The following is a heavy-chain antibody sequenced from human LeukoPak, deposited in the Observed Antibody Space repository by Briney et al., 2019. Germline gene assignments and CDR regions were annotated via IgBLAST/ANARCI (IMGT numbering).Heavy chain of an antibody. CDR1: GLTFSSYS. CDR3: ARDFRHYYDKVDY. V-gene: IGHV3-21*01. Sequence: PGGSLRLSCAASGLTFSSYSMNWVRQAPGKGLEWVSSISSSSSYIYYADSVKGRFTISRDNAKNSLYLQMNSLRAEDTAVYYCARDFRHYYDKVDYWGQGTLVTVSS. CDR2: ISSSSSYI. D-gene: IGHD3-22*01. J-gene: IGHJ4*02.